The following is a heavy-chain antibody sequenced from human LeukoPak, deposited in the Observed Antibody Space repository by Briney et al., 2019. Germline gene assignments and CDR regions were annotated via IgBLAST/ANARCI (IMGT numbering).Heavy chain of an antibody. CDR2: ISYDGSNK. V-gene: IGHV3-30-3*01. D-gene: IGHD4-17*01. J-gene: IGHJ2*01. CDR3: ARPPEFGDYPDWYFDL. Sequence: GGSLRLSCAASGFTFSSYAMHWVRQAPGKGLEWVAVISYDGSNKYYADSVKGRFTISRDNSKNTLYLQMNSLRAEDTAVYYCARPPEFGDYPDWYFDLWGRGTLVTVSS. CDR1: GFTFSSYA.